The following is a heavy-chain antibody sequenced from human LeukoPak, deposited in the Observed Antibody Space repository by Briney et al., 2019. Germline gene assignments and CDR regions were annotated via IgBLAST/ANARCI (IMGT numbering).Heavy chain of an antibody. V-gene: IGHV1-58*01. D-gene: IGHD2-2*01. CDR1: GFTFTSSA. CDR3: AAGGVYDVVVPAQYYYYYGMDV. Sequence: VASVKVSCKASGFTFTSSAVQWLRQARGQRLEWIGWIVVGSGNTNYAQKLQERVTITRDMSTSTAYMELSSLRSEDTAVYYCAAGGVYDVVVPAQYYYYYGMDVWGQGTTVTVSS. J-gene: IGHJ6*02. CDR2: IVVGSGNT.